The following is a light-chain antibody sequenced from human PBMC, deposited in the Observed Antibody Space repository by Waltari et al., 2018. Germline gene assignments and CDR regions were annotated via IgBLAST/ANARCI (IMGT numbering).Light chain of an antibody. CDR1: QGIGNN. J-gene: IGKJ1*01. V-gene: IGKV1-NL1*01. CDR2: RAS. CDR3: QQAYSYPWT. Sequence: DIQMTQSPSSLSASVGDTVTITCQASQGIGNNLNWYQQKPGEAPKLLIYRASSLESGIPSRFSGSGSGTDFTLTINSLPPEDFATYYCQQAYSYPWTFGQGTKVEIK.